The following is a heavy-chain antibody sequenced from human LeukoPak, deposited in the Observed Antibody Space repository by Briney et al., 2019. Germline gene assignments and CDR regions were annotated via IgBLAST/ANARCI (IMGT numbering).Heavy chain of an antibody. CDR2: IWYGGSNK. CDR3: AKTPGDSDY. V-gene: IGHV3-30*02. CDR1: GLPFSSYG. J-gene: IGHJ4*02. D-gene: IGHD3-10*01. Sequence: PGGSLTLFCAVSGLPFSSYGVHGVRQAPGKGLEWVAFIWYGGSNKYYADSVKGRFTISRDNSKNTLYLQMNSLRAEDTAVYYCAKTPGDSDYWGQGTLVTVSS.